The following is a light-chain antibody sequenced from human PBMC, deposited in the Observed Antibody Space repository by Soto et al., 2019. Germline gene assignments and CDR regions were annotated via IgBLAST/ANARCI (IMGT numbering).Light chain of an antibody. CDR2: GAS. Sequence: EIVMTQSPATLSVSPGERATLFCRASQGISNSLAWFQQKPGQAPRLIIYGASTRATDVPARFSGSGSRTEFTLTITSLQSEDVAVYYCQQYTNWPPTYTFGQGTKLEIK. CDR1: QGISNS. J-gene: IGKJ2*01. V-gene: IGKV3-15*01. CDR3: QQYTNWPPTYT.